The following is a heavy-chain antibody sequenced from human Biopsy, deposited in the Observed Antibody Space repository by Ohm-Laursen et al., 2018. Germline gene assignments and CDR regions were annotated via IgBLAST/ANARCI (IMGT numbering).Heavy chain of an antibody. V-gene: IGHV3-48*04. Sequence: SLRLSCAASGFIFSTYTMNWVRQAPGKGLKWVSYISSRTNTIYYADSVKGRFTISRDNAKNSLYLQMNRLRAEDTAVYYCARGSFAPDFWGRGTLVTVSS. D-gene: IGHD2/OR15-2a*01. CDR2: ISSRTNTI. J-gene: IGHJ4*02. CDR1: GFIFSTYT. CDR3: ARGSFAPDF.